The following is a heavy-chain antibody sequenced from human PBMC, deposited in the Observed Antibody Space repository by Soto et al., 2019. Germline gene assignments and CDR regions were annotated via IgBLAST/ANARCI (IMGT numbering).Heavy chain of an antibody. D-gene: IGHD2-15*01. V-gene: IGHV5-10-1*01. CDR2: IDPSDSYT. CDR1: GYSFTSYW. CDR3: ARAYCSGGSCYWFFDY. Sequence: PGXSLNISCKGSGYSFTSYWISWLRQIPVEGLEWMGRIDPSDSYTNYSPSFQGHVTISADKSISTAYLQWSSLKASDTAMYYCARAYCSGGSCYWFFDYWGPGTLVTVSS. J-gene: IGHJ4*02.